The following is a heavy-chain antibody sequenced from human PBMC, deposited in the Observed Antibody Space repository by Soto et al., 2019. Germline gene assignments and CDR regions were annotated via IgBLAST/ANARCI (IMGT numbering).Heavy chain of an antibody. CDR1: GCTLNSYA. V-gene: IGHV1-69*05. D-gene: IGHD2-2*02. Sequence: SVKVSCKHSGCTLNSYAISWGRPAPPKGLAWMGGLIPIFGTANYQQKFQGRVTITTGKSKSTAHLELSSLEPEDTARQFLGAGCSNTSCNRGGWFDPWGQGTLVTVSS. CDR3: GAGCSNTSCNRGGWFDP. J-gene: IGHJ5*02. CDR2: LIPIFGTA.